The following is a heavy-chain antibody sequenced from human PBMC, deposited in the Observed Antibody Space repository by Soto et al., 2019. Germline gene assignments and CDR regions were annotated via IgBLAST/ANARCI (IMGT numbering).Heavy chain of an antibody. Sequence: EVQLVESGGGLVQPGGSLRLSCAASGFTFSSYTMNWVRQAPGKGLEWVSYISGSSSTIYYADSVKGRFTISRDNAKNSLYLQTNSLRDEDTAVYYCAREGDSSGYHFHYYYYAMDVWGQGTTVTVSS. J-gene: IGHJ6*02. CDR2: ISGSSSTI. V-gene: IGHV3-48*02. CDR1: GFTFSSYT. CDR3: AREGDSSGYHFHYYYYAMDV. D-gene: IGHD3-22*01.